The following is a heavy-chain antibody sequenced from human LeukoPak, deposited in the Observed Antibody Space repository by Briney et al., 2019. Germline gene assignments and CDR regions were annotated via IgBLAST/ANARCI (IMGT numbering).Heavy chain of an antibody. Sequence: GRSLRLSCAASGFTFSSYWMHWVRQAPGKGLVWVSRINSDGSSTSCADSVKGRFTISRDNAKNTLYLQMNSLRAEDTAVYYCARDQLFCSGGFCYLDYWGQGTLVTVSS. CDR2: INSDGSST. D-gene: IGHD2-15*01. J-gene: IGHJ4*02. CDR1: GFTFSSYW. V-gene: IGHV3-74*01. CDR3: ARDQLFCSGGFCYLDY.